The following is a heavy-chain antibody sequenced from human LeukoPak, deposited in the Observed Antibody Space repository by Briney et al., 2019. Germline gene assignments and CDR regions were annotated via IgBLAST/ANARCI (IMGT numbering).Heavy chain of an antibody. V-gene: IGHV3-7*01. Sequence: PGGSLRLSCAASGFTFSSYWMTWVRQAPGKGLEWVANIKQDGSEKYYADSVKGRFTISRDNAKNSLYLQMNSLRAEDTAVYYCAGSGGSTVFYYMDVWGKGTTVTVSS. J-gene: IGHJ6*03. D-gene: IGHD2-2*01. CDR1: GFTFSSYW. CDR3: AGSGGSTVFYYMDV. CDR2: IKQDGSEK.